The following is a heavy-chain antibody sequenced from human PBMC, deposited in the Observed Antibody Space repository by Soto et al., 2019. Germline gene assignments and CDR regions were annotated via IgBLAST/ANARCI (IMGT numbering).Heavy chain of an antibody. Sequence: GGSLRLSCAASGFTFSSYAMHWVRQAPGKGLEWVAVISYDGSNKYYADSVKGRFTISRDNSKNTLYLQMNSLRAEDTAVYYCARGMGSDGYNSPLSWSFFDYWGQGTLVTVSS. D-gene: IGHD5-12*01. CDR3: ARGMGSDGYNSPLSWSFFDY. V-gene: IGHV3-30-3*01. CDR2: ISYDGSNK. CDR1: GFTFSSYA. J-gene: IGHJ4*02.